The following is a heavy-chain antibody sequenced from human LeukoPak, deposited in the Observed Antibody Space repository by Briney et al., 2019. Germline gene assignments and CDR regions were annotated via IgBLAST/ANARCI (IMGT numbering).Heavy chain of an antibody. CDR2: ISGYNGNR. Sequence: ASVKVSCKASGYTFTSYGISWVRQAPGQGLEWMGWISGYNGNRNYAQKFQGRVTMTTDTSTSTAYMELRSLRSDDTAVYYCAKDLKYYYDSSGYYPLDYWGQGTLVTVSS. D-gene: IGHD3-22*01. CDR1: GYTFTSYG. J-gene: IGHJ4*02. V-gene: IGHV1-18*01. CDR3: AKDLKYYYDSSGYYPLDY.